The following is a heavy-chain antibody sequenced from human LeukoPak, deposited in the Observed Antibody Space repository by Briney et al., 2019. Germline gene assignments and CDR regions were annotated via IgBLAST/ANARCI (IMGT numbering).Heavy chain of an antibody. CDR1: GFTFDDYA. Sequence: GRSLRLSCAASGFTFDDYAMHWVRQAPGKGLEWVSGISWNSGSIGYADSVKGRFTISRDNAKNSLYLQMNSLRAEDTALYYCAKDIYSSSSNAFDIWGQGTMVTVSS. V-gene: IGHV3-9*01. CDR3: AKDIYSSSSNAFDI. D-gene: IGHD6-13*01. CDR2: ISWNSGSI. J-gene: IGHJ3*02.